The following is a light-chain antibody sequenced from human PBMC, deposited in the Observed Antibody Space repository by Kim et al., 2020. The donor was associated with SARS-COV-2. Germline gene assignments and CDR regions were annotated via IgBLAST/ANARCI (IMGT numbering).Light chain of an antibody. CDR1: QSISSW. CDR2: KTS. Sequence: ASVGDRVTITCRASQSISSWLAGYQQKPGKAPKLLIYKTSSLESGVSSRFSGSGSGTEFTLTISSLQPDDFATYYCQQYKSYSRTFGQGTKVDIK. J-gene: IGKJ1*01. CDR3: QQYKSYSRT. V-gene: IGKV1-5*03.